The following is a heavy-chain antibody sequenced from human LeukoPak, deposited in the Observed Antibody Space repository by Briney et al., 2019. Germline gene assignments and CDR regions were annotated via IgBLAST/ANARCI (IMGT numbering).Heavy chain of an antibody. V-gene: IGHV3-7*01. CDR1: GFTFSSYW. J-gene: IGHJ6*03. CDR3: ARRQQDRAGYSSSWYYYYYYYMDV. Sequence: GGSLRLSCAASGFTFSSYWMSWVRQAPGKGLEWVANIKQDGSEKYYVDSVKGPFTISRDTAKNSLYLQMNSLRAEDTAVYYCARRQQDRAGYSSSWYYYYYYYMDVWGKGTTVTVSS. D-gene: IGHD6-13*01. CDR2: IKQDGSEK.